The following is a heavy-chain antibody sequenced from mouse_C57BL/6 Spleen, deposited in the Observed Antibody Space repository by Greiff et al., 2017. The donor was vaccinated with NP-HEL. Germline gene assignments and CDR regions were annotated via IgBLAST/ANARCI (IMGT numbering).Heavy chain of an antibody. V-gene: IGHV1-64*01. CDR3: AREGYYSNLFAY. J-gene: IGHJ3*01. CDR2: IHTNSGST. D-gene: IGHD2-5*01. Sequence: QVQLQQSGAELVKPGASVKLSCKASGYTFTSYWMHWVKQRPGQGLEWIGMIHTNSGSTNYNEKFKSKATLTVDKSSSTAYMQLSSLTSEDSAVYYCAREGYYSNLFAYWGQGTLVTVSA. CDR1: GYTFTSYW.